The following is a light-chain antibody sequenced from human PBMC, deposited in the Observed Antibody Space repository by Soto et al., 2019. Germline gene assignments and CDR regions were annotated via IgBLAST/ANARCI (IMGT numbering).Light chain of an antibody. J-gene: IGKJ5*01. Sequence: EIVLTPSPATLSLSPGERATLSCRASQSVSSYLAWYQQKPGQAPRLLIYDASNRATGIPARFSGSGSGTDFTITISSLEPEDFAVYYCQQRSNWPPITFGQGTRLEIK. CDR2: DAS. CDR3: QQRSNWPPIT. V-gene: IGKV3-11*01. CDR1: QSVSSY.